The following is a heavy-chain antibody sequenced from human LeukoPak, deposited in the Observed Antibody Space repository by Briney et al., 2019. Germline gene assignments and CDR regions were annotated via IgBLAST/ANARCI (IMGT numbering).Heavy chain of an antibody. V-gene: IGHV4-38-2*02. CDR3: ARLRGSFFDY. D-gene: IGHD1-26*01. CDR1: GYSISGGYY. Sequence: SETLSLTCTVSGYSISGGYYWGWIRQPPGKGLEWTGSIFHSGNTYYSPSLPSRVTISVDTSKNQFSLKLRSVTAADTAVYFCARLRGSFFDYWGQGTLVTVSS. J-gene: IGHJ4*02. CDR2: IFHSGNT.